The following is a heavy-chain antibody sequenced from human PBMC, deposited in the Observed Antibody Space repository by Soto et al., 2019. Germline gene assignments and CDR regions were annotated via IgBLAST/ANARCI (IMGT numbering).Heavy chain of an antibody. CDR1: GGSISSYY. Sequence: QVQLQESGPGLVKPSETLSLTCTVSGGSISSYYWSWIRQPPGKGLEWIGYIYYSGSTNYNPSLKMRVTISVDTAKNPFSLKLSSVTAADTAVYYCARDRSGESWFDPWGQGTLVTVSS. CDR3: ARDRSGESWFDP. D-gene: IGHD3-10*01. CDR2: IYYSGST. V-gene: IGHV4-59*01. J-gene: IGHJ5*02.